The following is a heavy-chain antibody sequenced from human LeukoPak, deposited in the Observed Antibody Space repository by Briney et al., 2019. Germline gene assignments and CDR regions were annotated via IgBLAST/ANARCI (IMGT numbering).Heavy chain of an antibody. Sequence: PGGSLRLSCAASGFTFSSYEMKWVRQAPGKGLEWVSYISSSGSTIYYADSVKGRFTISRDNAKNSLYLQMNSLRAEDTAVYYCARDLIGFGELLYGPDAFDIWGQGTMVTVSS. CDR3: ARDLIGFGELLYGPDAFDI. J-gene: IGHJ3*02. CDR1: GFTFSSYE. CDR2: ISSSGSTI. D-gene: IGHD3-10*01. V-gene: IGHV3-48*03.